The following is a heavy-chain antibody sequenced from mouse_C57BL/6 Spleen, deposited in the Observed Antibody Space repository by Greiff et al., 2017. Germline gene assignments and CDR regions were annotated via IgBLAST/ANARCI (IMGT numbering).Heavy chain of an antibody. D-gene: IGHD1-1*01. V-gene: IGHV14-3*01. CDR2: IDPANGNT. CDR1: GFNIKNTY. CDR3: ASITTVVAPIYAMDY. Sequence: VQLQQSVAELVRPGASVKLSCTASGFNIKNTYMHWVKQRPEQGLEWIGRIDPANGNTKYAPKFQGKATITADTSSNTAYLQLSSLTSEDTAIYYCASITTVVAPIYAMDYWGQGTSVTVSS. J-gene: IGHJ4*01.